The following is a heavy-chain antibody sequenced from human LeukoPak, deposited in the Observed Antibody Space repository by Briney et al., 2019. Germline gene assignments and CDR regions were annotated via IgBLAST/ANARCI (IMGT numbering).Heavy chain of an antibody. CDR1: GFTVSSYA. Sequence: QPGRCLRPARAPAGFTVSSYAMSSVRQAPGKGLECDSGISGSGGSTYYADSVTGRFTISRDNSKNKLYVQMNSLRAEDTAVYYCAKRRSMAVAKEYFDYWGQGTLVTVSS. CDR3: AKRRSMAVAKEYFDY. J-gene: IGHJ4*02. V-gene: IGHV3-23*01. D-gene: IGHD6-19*01. CDR2: ISGSGGST.